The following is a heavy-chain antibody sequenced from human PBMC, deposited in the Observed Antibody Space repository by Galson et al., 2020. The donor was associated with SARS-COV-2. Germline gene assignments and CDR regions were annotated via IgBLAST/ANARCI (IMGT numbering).Heavy chain of an antibody. CDR2: IYDSGIT. V-gene: IGHV4-59*08. D-gene: IGHD3-22*01. CDR3: ARHSFSSGLFDY. Sequence: PSETLSLTCIVSGGSFRSYYWSWIRQTPGKGLEWIGYIYDSGITNYNPSLKSRLSISLDTTETHISLRLTSVTAADTALYYCARHSFSSGLFDYWGQGTLVTVSS. CDR1: GGSFRSYY. J-gene: IGHJ4*02.